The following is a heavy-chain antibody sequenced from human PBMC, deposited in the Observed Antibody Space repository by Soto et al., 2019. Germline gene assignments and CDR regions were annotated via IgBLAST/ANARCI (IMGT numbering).Heavy chain of an antibody. V-gene: IGHV4-61*01. Sequence: ALSLTCPFSYGSVSSGSYYLSFNQQTPGKGLEWVGYIYFGGNTYYKPSLKSRVTISVDTSKNQFSLKLSSVTAADTAVYYCARHPPLYGSGFPFDYWGQGTLVTVSS. CDR2: IYFGGNT. CDR3: ARHPPLYGSGFPFDY. J-gene: IGHJ4*02. CDR1: YGSVSSGSYY. D-gene: IGHD3-10*01.